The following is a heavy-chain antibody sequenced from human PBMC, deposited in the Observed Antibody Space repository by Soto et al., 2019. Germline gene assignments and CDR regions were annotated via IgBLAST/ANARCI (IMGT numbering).Heavy chain of an antibody. D-gene: IGHD3-10*01. CDR1: GYTFTSYA. Sequence: ASVKVSCKASGYTFTSYAMHWVRQALGQRLEWMGWINAGNGNTKYSQKFQGRVTITRDTSASTAYMELSSLRSEDTAVYYCAFGELLNWFDPWGQGTLVTVSS. J-gene: IGHJ5*02. CDR2: INAGNGNT. V-gene: IGHV1-3*01. CDR3: AFGELLNWFDP.